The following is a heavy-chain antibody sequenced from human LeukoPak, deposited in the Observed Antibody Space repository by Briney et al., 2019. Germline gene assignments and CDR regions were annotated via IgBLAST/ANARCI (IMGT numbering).Heavy chain of an antibody. V-gene: IGHV3-11*06. D-gene: IGHD3-10*01. CDR2: ISSSSSYT. CDR1: GFTFTDYY. Sequence: KPGGSLRLSCAVSGFTFTDYYMIWIRQAPGKGLEWLSYISSSSSYTNYADSVKGRFTISRDNAKNSLYLQINSLRAEDTAVYYCARDISTYGSGSSQFDYWGQGTLVTVSS. J-gene: IGHJ4*02. CDR3: ARDISTYGSGSSQFDY.